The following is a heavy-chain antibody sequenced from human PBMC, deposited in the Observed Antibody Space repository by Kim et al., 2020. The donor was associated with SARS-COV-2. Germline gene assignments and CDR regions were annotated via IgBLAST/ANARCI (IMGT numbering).Heavy chain of an antibody. Sequence: ADSVEGRITISRDSAKNTLDRKMNSLSAEVTAVYYCARGSSGSYPRAFDVWGQGTMVTVSS. V-gene: IGHV3-74*01. J-gene: IGHJ3*01. D-gene: IGHD1-26*01. CDR3: ARGSSGSYPRAFDV.